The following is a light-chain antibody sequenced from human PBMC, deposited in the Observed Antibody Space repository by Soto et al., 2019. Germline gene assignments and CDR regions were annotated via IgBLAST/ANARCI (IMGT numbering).Light chain of an antibody. V-gene: IGKV3-20*01. CDR2: GAS. CDR1: QGVSNNY. J-gene: IGKJ1*01. CDR3: QQHGTSPPSWT. Sequence: ETVLTQSPGTLSLSPGERATLFCRASQGVSNNYLAWYQQKPGQAPRLLIYGASSRATGIPDRFSGSGSGTDFSLTISRLEPEDSAVYYCQQHGTSPPSWTFGQGTKVEIK.